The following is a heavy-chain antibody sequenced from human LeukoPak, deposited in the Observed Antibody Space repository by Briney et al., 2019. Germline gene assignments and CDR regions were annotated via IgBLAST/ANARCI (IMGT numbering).Heavy chain of an antibody. Sequence: GGSLRLSCAASGFIVSSNYMSWVRQAPGKGLEWVSVIYSGGSTYYADSVKGRFTISRDNSKNTLYLQMNSLRAEDTAVYYCARDLPYYYGSGSHLSPYYGMDVWGQGTTVTVSS. V-gene: IGHV3-66*01. CDR1: GFIVSSNY. J-gene: IGHJ6*02. CDR2: IYSGGST. CDR3: ARDLPYYYGSGSHLSPYYGMDV. D-gene: IGHD3-10*01.